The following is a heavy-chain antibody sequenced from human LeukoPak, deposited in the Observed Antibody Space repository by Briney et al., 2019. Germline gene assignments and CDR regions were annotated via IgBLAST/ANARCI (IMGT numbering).Heavy chain of an antibody. CDR2: IYTSGTT. Sequence: PSETLSLTCTVSGGSITTFFWSWIRQPAGKGLEWIGRIYTSGTTNYNPSLKSRVTMSVDTSKNQFSLKLSSVTAADTAVYYCARAVKSYYDSSGYVDYWGQGTLVTVSS. CDR3: ARAVKSYYDSSGYVDY. CDR1: GGSITTFF. J-gene: IGHJ4*02. D-gene: IGHD3-22*01. V-gene: IGHV4-4*07.